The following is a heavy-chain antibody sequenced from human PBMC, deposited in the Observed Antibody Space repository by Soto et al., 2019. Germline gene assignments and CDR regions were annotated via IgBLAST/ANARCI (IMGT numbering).Heavy chain of an antibody. CDR1: GFTFSIYA. J-gene: IGHJ6*02. Sequence: QVQLVESGGGVVQPGRSLRLSCAASGFTFSIYAMHWVRQAPCKGLEWVAVIAYDGSNKYYADSVKGRFTISRDNSKNTLYLQINRLRAEDTAVYYCARDYYRFNSGYGFSMDVWGQGTTVTVSS. V-gene: IGHV3-30-3*01. D-gene: IGHD5-12*01. CDR2: IAYDGSNK. CDR3: ARDYYRFNSGYGFSMDV.